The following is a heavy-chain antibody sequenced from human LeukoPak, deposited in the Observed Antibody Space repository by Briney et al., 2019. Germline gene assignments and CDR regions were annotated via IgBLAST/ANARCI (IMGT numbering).Heavy chain of an antibody. CDR3: ARGNYGDYFDY. V-gene: IGHV3-23*01. CDR2: ISGSGGST. CDR1: GFTFSSYA. Sequence: GGSLRLSCAASGFTFSSYAMSWVHQAPGKGLEWVSAISGSGGSTYYADSVKGRFTISRENAKNSLYLQMNSLRAGDTAVYYCARGNYGDYFDYWGQGTLVTVSS. J-gene: IGHJ4*02. D-gene: IGHD1-7*01.